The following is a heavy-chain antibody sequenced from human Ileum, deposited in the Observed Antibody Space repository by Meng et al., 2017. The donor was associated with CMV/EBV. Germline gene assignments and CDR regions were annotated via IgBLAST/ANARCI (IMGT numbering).Heavy chain of an antibody. CDR2: VYWNDDN. D-gene: IGHD4-17*01. CDR1: FSLSTIGLG. V-gene: IGHV2-5*01. J-gene: IGHJ2*01. CDR3: AHYGDYRFGWYFDL. Sequence: FSLSTIGLGVAWIRQPPGKAPEWLALVYWNDDNRYSPSLRNRLTITKDTSKNQAVLTMTNMDPVDTATYYCAHYGDYRFGWYFDLWGRGTLVTVSS.